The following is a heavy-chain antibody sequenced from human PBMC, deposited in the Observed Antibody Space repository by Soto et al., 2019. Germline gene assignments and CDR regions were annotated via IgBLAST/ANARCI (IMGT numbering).Heavy chain of an antibody. CDR3: ARAWSWSYYYYGMDV. V-gene: IGHV1-3*01. D-gene: IGHD6-13*01. CDR2: INAGNGNT. CDR1: GCTFTSYA. J-gene: IGHJ6*02. Sequence: ASVKVSCKASGCTFTSYAMHWVRQAPGQRLEWMGWINAGNGNTKYSQKFQGRVTITRDTSASTAYMELSSLRSEDTAVYYCARAWSWSYYYYGMDVWGQGTTVTVSS.